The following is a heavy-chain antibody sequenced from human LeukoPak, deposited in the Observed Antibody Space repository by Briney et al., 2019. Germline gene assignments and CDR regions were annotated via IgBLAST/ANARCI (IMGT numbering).Heavy chain of an antibody. D-gene: IGHD5-18*01. J-gene: IGHJ4*02. Sequence: PSETLSLTCAVYGGSFSGYYWSWIRQPPGKGLEWIGEINHSGSTNYNPSLKSRVTISVDTSKNQFSLKLSSVTAADTAVYYCARGRGDSYGSYLDYWGQGTLVTVSS. V-gene: IGHV4-34*01. CDR1: GGSFSGYY. CDR2: INHSGST. CDR3: ARGRGDSYGSYLDY.